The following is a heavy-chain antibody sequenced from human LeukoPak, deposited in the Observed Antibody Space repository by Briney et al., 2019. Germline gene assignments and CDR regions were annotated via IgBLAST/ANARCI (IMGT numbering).Heavy chain of an antibody. CDR3: ARILRTPNYYDSSGYAFDI. J-gene: IGHJ3*02. CDR1: GGSISSYY. V-gene: IGHV4-4*07. CDR2: IYISGST. D-gene: IGHD3-22*01. Sequence: SETLSLTCTVSGGSISSYYWSWIRQPAGKGLEWIGRIYISGSTNYNPSLKSRVTMSVDTSKTQFSLKLSSVTAADTAVYYCARILRTPNYYDSSGYAFDIWGQGTMVTVSS.